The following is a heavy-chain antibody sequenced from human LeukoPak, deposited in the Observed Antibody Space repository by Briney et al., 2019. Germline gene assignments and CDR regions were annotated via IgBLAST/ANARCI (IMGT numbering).Heavy chain of an antibody. CDR3: AKDNSGYGLTQFDP. V-gene: IGHV3-30*02. CDR1: GFTFSSYG. D-gene: IGHD5-12*01. CDR2: IRYDGSNK. J-gene: IGHJ5*02. Sequence: QPGGSLRLSCAASGFTFSSYGMHWVRQAPGKGLEWVAFIRYDGSNKYYADSVKGRFSISRDNSKNTLYLQMNSLRAEDTAVYYCAKDNSGYGLTQFDPWGQGTLVTVSS.